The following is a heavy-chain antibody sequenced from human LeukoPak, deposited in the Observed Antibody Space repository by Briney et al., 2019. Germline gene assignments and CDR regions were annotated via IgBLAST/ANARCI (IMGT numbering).Heavy chain of an antibody. CDR3: TREDRDTFDI. CDR1: GDSVSSNSAA. Sequence: SQTLSLTCAISGDSVSSNSAAWNWIRQSPSRGLEWLGRTHYRSKWYNDYAVSVRGRITVNPDTSKNQFSLQLNSVTPEDTAVYYCTREDRDTFDIWGQGTVVTVSS. J-gene: IGHJ3*02. V-gene: IGHV6-1*01. CDR2: THYRSKWYN.